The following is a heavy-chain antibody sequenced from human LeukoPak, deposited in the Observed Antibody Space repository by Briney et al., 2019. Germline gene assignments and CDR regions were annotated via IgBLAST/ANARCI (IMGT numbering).Heavy chain of an antibody. CDR2: IYYSGST. CDR1: GGSINSSSYY. Sequence: SETLSLTCTVSGGSINSSSYYWAWIRHPPGKGLEWIGCIYYSGSTYYNSSLKSRVTISVDTSKNHFSLELSSVTAADTAVYYCARDYGDYPYWYFDPWGRGTLVTVSS. CDR3: ARDYGDYPYWYFDP. J-gene: IGHJ2*01. D-gene: IGHD4-17*01. V-gene: IGHV4-39*02.